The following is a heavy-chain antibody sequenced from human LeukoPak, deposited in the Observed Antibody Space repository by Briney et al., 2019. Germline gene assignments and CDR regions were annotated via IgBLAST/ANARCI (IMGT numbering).Heavy chain of an antibody. CDR2: ISSSSSYI. CDR1: GFTFSSYS. Sequence: PGGSLRLSCAASGFTFSSYSMNWVRQAPGKGLEWVSSISSSSSYIYYADSVKGRFTISRDNAKNSLYLQMNSLRAEDTAVYYCARDRDSVGAFDIWGQGTMVTVSS. J-gene: IGHJ3*02. CDR3: ARDRDSVGAFDI. D-gene: IGHD1-26*01. V-gene: IGHV3-21*01.